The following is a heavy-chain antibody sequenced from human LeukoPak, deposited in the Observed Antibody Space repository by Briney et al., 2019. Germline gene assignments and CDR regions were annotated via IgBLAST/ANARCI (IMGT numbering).Heavy chain of an antibody. CDR3: ARDYPYYYDSSGYYSFDY. J-gene: IGHJ4*02. D-gene: IGHD3-22*01. V-gene: IGHV3-21*01. Sequence: GGSLRLSCAASGFTFSSYSMNWVRQAPGKGLEWVSFISSSSSYIYYADSVKGRFTISRDNAKNSLYLQMNSLRAEDTAVYYCARDYPYYYDSSGYYSFDYWGQGTLVTVSS. CDR2: ISSSSSYI. CDR1: GFTFSSYS.